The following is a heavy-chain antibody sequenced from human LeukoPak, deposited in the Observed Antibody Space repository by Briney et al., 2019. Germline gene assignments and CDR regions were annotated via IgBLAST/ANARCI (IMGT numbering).Heavy chain of an antibody. D-gene: IGHD6-19*01. Sequence: SETLSLTCTVSGGSISSYYWSWIRQPPGKGLEWIGYIYYSGSTNYNPSLKSRVTISVDTSKNQFSLKLSSVTAADTAVYYCARAVAGPHFDYWGQGTLVTVSS. CDR2: IYYSGST. CDR3: ARAVAGPHFDY. CDR1: GGSISSYY. J-gene: IGHJ4*02. V-gene: IGHV4-59*08.